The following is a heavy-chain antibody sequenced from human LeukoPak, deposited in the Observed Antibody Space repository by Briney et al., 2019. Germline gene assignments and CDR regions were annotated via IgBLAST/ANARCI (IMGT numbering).Heavy chain of an antibody. V-gene: IGHV3-74*01. CDR1: GFTFTNYW. J-gene: IGHJ4*02. CDR2: LPPDELDI. CDR3: VRDFRSADY. Sequence: PGGSLRLSCAASGFTFTNYWMHWVRQAPGMGLVWVSRLPPDELDIIYADSVKARFIISRDNARNTAYLQMNSLRVEDTAVYYCVRDFRSADYWGQGTLVTVSS.